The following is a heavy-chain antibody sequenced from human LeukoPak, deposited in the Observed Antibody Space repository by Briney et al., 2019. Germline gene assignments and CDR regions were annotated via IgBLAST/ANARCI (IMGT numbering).Heavy chain of an antibody. J-gene: IGHJ4*02. CDR3: AKTARTIAAPFGDY. CDR2: IRYDGSNR. D-gene: IGHD6-6*01. V-gene: IGHV3-30*02. CDR1: GFSFITYG. Sequence: PGGSLRLSCAASGFSFITYGIHWVRQAPGKGLEWVAFIRYDGSNRFYADSVRGRFTISRDNSKNTLYLQMNSLRAEDTAVYYCAKTARTIAAPFGDYWGQGTLVTVSS.